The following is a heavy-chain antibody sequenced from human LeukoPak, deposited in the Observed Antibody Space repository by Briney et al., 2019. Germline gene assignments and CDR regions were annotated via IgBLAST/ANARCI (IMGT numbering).Heavy chain of an antibody. J-gene: IGHJ4*02. D-gene: IGHD3-10*01. CDR1: GYTLTELS. CDR2: FDPEDGET. Sequence: ASVNVSFKVSGYTLTELSMHWVRQAPGKGLEWMGGFDPEDGETIYAQKFQGRVTMTEDTSTDTAYMELSSLRSEDTAVYYCATASKGVRDFDYWGQGTLVTVSS. CDR3: ATASKGVRDFDY. V-gene: IGHV1-24*01.